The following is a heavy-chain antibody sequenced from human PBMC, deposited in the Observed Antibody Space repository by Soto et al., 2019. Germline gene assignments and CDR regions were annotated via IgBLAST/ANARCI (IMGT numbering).Heavy chain of an antibody. J-gene: IGHJ6*02. Sequence: QVQLQESGPGLVRPSQTLSLTCTVSGGSISSGGYYWSWIRQHPGKGLEWIGYIYYSGSTYYNPSLKSRVTIAVDTSKNQFSLKLSSVTAADTAVHYCARGGRRSPAMDVWGQGTTVTVSS. CDR3: ARGGRRSPAMDV. CDR2: IYYSGST. V-gene: IGHV4-31*03. CDR1: GGSISSGGYY.